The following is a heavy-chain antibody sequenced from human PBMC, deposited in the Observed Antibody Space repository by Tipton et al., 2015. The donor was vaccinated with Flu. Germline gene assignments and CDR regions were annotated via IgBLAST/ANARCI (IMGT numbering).Heavy chain of an antibody. CDR3: ARGGVRAAMVWRTHYFDY. D-gene: IGHD5-18*01. CDR2: INHSGST. CDR1: GGSFSGYY. V-gene: IGHV4-34*01. Sequence: TLSLTCAVYGGSFSGYYWSRIRQPPGKGLEWIGEINHSGSTNYNPSLKSRVTISVDTSKNQFSLKLSSVTAADTAVYYCARGGVRAAMVWRTHYFDYWGQGTLVTVSS. J-gene: IGHJ4*02.